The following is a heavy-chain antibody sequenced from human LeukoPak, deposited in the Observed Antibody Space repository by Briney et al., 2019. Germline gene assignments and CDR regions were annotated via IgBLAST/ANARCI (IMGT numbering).Heavy chain of an antibody. V-gene: IGHV3-48*04. CDR1: GFTFSSYS. CDR3: AGEYDYVWGSYRSASGY. D-gene: IGHD3-16*02. J-gene: IGHJ4*02. Sequence: GGSLRLSCAASGFTFSSYSMNWVRQAPGKGLEWVSYISSSSSTIYYADSVKGRFTISRDNAKNSLYLQMNSLRAEDTAVYYCAGEYDYVWGSYRSASGYWGQGTLATVSS. CDR2: ISSSSSTI.